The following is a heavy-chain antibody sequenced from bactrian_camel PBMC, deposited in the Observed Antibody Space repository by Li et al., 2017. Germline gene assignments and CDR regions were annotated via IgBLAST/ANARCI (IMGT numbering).Heavy chain of an antibody. V-gene: IGHV3S45*01. J-gene: IGHJ4*01. CDR3: EAEQGSSGACSGSPI. CDR1: GHTY. D-gene: IGHD2*01. CDR2: MYNRLVLKS. Sequence: HVQLVESGGGSVQAGGSLTLSCLISGHTYMGWFRQAPGKEREGVAAMYNRLVLKSYYSDSVKDRFTISLDNDKNTLYLQMNKMKTEDTAVYYCEAEQGSSGACSGSPIWGQGTQVTVS.